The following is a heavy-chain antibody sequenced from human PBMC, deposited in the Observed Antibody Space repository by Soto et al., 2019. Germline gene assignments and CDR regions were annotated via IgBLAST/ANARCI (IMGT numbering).Heavy chain of an antibody. CDR2: IIPISATA. V-gene: IGHV1-69*01. D-gene: IGHD3-16*01. J-gene: IGHJ6*02. CDR1: GGTFSTYA. CDR3: ARVQGDYYYAMDV. Sequence: QVQLVQSGAEVKKPGSSVKVSCKASGGTFSTYAISWVRQAPGQGLEWMGGIIPISATAKSAQKFQGRVTLTADESSSTAYMELSSLRSEDTAVYYCARVQGDYYYAMDVWGQGTTVTASS.